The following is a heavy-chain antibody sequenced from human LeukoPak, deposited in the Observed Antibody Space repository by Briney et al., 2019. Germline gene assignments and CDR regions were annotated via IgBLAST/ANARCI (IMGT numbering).Heavy chain of an antibody. V-gene: IGHV1-2*02. Sequence: ASVKVSCKASGYTFTGYYMHWVRQAPGQGLEWMGWINPNSGGTNYAQKFQGRVTMTRDTSISTAYMELRRLRSDDTAVYYCASIDAGESNNARYCSGGSCHGTGFDYWGQGTLVTVSS. CDR1: GYTFTGYY. D-gene: IGHD2-15*01. CDR3: ASIDAGESNNARYCSGGSCHGTGFDY. J-gene: IGHJ4*02. CDR2: INPNSGGT.